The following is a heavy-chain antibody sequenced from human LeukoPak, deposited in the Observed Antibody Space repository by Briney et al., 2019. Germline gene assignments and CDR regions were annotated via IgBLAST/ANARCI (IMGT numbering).Heavy chain of an antibody. CDR1: GCTFSSYA. J-gene: IGHJ4*02. D-gene: IGHD1-26*01. CDR3: ARATYSGSYWGGARDYYFDY. Sequence: SVKVSCKASGCTFSSYAISWVRQAPGQGLEWMGRIIPILGIANYAQKFQGRVTITADKSMSTDYMELSSLRSEDTAVYYCARATYSGSYWGGARDYYFDYWGQGTLVTVSS. V-gene: IGHV1-69*04. CDR2: IIPILGIA.